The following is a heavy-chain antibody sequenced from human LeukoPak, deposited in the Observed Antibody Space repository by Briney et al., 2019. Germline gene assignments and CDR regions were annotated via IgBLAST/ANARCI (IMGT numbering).Heavy chain of an antibody. CDR2: IYYSGST. Sequence: SETLSLTCTASGGSISSYYWSWIRQPPGKGLEWIGYIYYSGSTNYNPSLKSRVTISVDTSKNQFSLKLSSVTAADTAVYYCARDVEDQGYFDYWGQGTLVTVSS. CDR1: GGSISSYY. D-gene: IGHD2-2*01. CDR3: ARDVEDQGYFDY. V-gene: IGHV4-59*01. J-gene: IGHJ4*02.